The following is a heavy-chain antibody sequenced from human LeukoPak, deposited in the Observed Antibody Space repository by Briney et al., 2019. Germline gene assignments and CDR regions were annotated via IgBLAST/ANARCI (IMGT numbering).Heavy chain of an antibody. CDR3: ARDVYDSSGYYLPGDN. V-gene: IGHV4-59*01. CDR2: VHYTGST. J-gene: IGHJ4*02. Sequence: SETLSLTCSVSGDSISSYYWSWIRQPPGKGLEWIGYVHYTGSTNYNPSLKSRVTISVDTSKNQFSLRLTSVTAADTAVYYCARDVYDSSGYYLPGDNWGQGTLVTVSS. D-gene: IGHD3-22*01. CDR1: GDSISSYY.